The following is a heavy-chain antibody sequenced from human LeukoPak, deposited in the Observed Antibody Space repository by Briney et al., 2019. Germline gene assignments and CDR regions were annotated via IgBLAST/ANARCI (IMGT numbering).Heavy chain of an antibody. J-gene: IGHJ6*03. CDR3: ARGAATGTLWYYYYYMDV. D-gene: IGHD6-13*01. Sequence: ASVKVSCKASGYTFTGYYMHWVRQAPGQGLEWMGWINPNSGGTNYAQTFQGRVTMTRDTSISTAYMELTRLRSDDTAVYYCARGAATGTLWYYYYYMDVWGKGTTVTVSS. CDR2: INPNSGGT. V-gene: IGHV1-2*02. CDR1: GYTFTGYY.